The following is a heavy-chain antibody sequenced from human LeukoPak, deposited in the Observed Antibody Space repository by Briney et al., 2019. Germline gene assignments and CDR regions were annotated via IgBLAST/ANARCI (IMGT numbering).Heavy chain of an antibody. J-gene: IGHJ6*04. D-gene: IGHD3-10*02. V-gene: IGHV3-48*03. CDR2: ISSSGSTI. CDR1: GFTFSSYE. Sequence: GGSLRLSCAASGFTFSSYEMNWVRQAPGEGLEWVSYISSSGSTIYYADSVKGRFTISRDNAKNSLYLQMNSLRAEDTAVYSCAELGITMIGGVWGKGTTVTISS. CDR3: AELGITMIGGV.